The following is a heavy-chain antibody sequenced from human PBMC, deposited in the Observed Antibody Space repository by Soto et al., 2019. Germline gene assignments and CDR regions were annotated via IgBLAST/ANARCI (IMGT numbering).Heavy chain of an antibody. CDR3: AARHFWSGPWTHTRLDY. Sequence: PSETLSLTCAVYGESFSGDYWRWIRQPPGKGLEWIGQISHSGSTNYNPSLTSRVTISVDKSKNHFSLKLTSVTAADTAVYYCAARHFWSGPWTHTRLDYWGHGTLLTVSS. D-gene: IGHD3-3*02. CDR2: ISHSGST. CDR1: GESFSGDY. V-gene: IGHV4-34*01. J-gene: IGHJ4*01.